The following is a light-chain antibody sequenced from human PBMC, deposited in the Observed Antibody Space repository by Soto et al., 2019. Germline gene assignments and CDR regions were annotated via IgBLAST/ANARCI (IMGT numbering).Light chain of an antibody. V-gene: IGKV3-15*01. CDR2: GAS. J-gene: IGKJ3*01. CDR3: QQYNNWSPIT. Sequence: EIVMTQSPATLSVSPGERATLSCRASQSVSSNLAWYQQKPGQAPRLLIYGASTRAAAIPARFSGSGSGTEFTLTISSLQSEDFAVYYCQQYNNWSPITFGPGTKVDIK. CDR1: QSVSSN.